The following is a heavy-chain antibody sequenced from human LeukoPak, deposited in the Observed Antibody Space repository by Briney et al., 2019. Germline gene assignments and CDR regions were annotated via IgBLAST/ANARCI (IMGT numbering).Heavy chain of an antibody. CDR2: ISSSGSTM. D-gene: IGHD3-16*02. V-gene: IGHV3-11*04. CDR3: AKDEEWTYYDYVWGSYLRGGSSAGVDY. CDR1: GFIFSDYY. J-gene: IGHJ4*02. Sequence: GGSLRLSCAASGFIFSDYYMSWIRQAPGKGLEWVSYISSSGSTMYYTDSVKGRFTISRDNSKNTLYLQMNSLRAEDTAVYYCAKDEEWTYYDYVWGSYLRGGSSAGVDYWGQGTLVTVSS.